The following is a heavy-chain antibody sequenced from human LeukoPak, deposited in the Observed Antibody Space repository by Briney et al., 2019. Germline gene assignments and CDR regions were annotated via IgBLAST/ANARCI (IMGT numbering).Heavy chain of an antibody. CDR3: AREYHRFGEPDGAFDI. V-gene: IGHV3-48*03. J-gene: IGHJ3*02. CDR1: GFTFSSYE. Sequence: QSGGSLRLSCSASGFTFSSYEMNWVRQAPGKGLDGVAYISSSGSTIYYADSVKGRFTISRDNAKNSLYLQMNSLRAEDTAVYYCAREYHRFGEPDGAFDIWGQGTMVTVSS. CDR2: ISSSGSTI. D-gene: IGHD3-10*01.